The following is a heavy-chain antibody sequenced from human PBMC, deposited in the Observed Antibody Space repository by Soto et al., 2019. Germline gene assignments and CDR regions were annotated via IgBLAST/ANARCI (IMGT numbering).Heavy chain of an antibody. CDR2: IDPDYSSA. Sequence: GESLKISCQGSEYSFTTYWMSWVRQVPGRGLEWMGRIDPDYSSAYYSPSFQGRVIMSVGKSINTAYLQWNHLAASDTAIYYCARVGEGAIDYWGQGTLVTVSS. V-gene: IGHV5-10-1*01. D-gene: IGHD1-26*01. CDR1: EYSFTTYW. J-gene: IGHJ4*02. CDR3: ARVGEGAIDY.